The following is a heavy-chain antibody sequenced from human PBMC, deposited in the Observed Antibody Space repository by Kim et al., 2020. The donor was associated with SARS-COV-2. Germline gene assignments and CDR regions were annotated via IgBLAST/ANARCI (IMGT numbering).Heavy chain of an antibody. CDR1: GFTFSSYA. V-gene: IGHV3-23*01. J-gene: IGHJ2*01. D-gene: IGHD2-21*02. CDR3: AKDGVVVTANWYFDL. Sequence: GGSLRLSCAASGFTFSSYAMSWVRQAPGKGLEWVSAISGSGGSTYYADSVKGRFTISRDNSKNTLYLQMNSLRAEDTAVYYCAKDGVVVTANWYFDLWGRGTLVTVSS. CDR2: ISGSGGST.